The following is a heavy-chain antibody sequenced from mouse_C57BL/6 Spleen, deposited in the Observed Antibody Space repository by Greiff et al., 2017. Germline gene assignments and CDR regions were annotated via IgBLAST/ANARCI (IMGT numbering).Heavy chain of an antibody. D-gene: IGHD1-1*01. CDR2: IYPGDGDT. CDR1: GYAFSSSW. CDR3: ALYGMGY. Sequence: QVQLKESGPELVKPGASVKISCKASGYAFSSSWMNWVKQRPGKGLEWIGRIYPGDGDTNYNGKFKGKATLTADKSSSTAYMQLRSLTSEDSAVYCCALYGMGYWGQGTSVTVSS. V-gene: IGHV1-82*01. J-gene: IGHJ4*01.